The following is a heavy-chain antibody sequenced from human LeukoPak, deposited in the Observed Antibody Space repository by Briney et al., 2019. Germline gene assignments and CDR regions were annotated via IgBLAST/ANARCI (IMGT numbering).Heavy chain of an antibody. CDR3: AKDWLRDDYIFDY. V-gene: IGHV3-23*01. CDR1: GFTFSSYA. CDR2: ISGSGGST. Sequence: ESGGSLRLSCAASGFTFSSYAMSWVRQAPGKGLEWVSAISGSGGSTYYADSVKGRFTVSRDNSKNTLYLQMNSLRAEDTAVYYCAKDWLRDDYIFDYWGQGTLVTVSS. D-gene: IGHD4-11*01. J-gene: IGHJ4*02.